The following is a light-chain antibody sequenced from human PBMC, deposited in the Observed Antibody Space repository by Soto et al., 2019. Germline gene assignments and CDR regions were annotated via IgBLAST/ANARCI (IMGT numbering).Light chain of an antibody. CDR2: AAS. V-gene: IGKV1-39*01. Sequence: DIQMTQSASSLSASVADRVTITCRASQSISRNLNWHQQKPGKAPKVLIYAASSLQSGVTSRFSGSGSGTDFTLTISSLQPEDFATYYCQQSYSIPYTFGQGTKLEIK. J-gene: IGKJ2*01. CDR3: QQSYSIPYT. CDR1: QSISRN.